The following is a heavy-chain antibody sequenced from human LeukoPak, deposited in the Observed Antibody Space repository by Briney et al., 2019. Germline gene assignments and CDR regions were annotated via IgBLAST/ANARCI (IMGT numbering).Heavy chain of an antibody. J-gene: IGHJ6*03. V-gene: IGHV5-51*01. CDR3: ARHVGSDDSTGYYSLAYFYMDV. CDR2: IHPGDSDT. CDR1: GNSFTSFW. Sequence: GESLKISCKGSGNSFTSFWIGWVRQMPGKGLEWMGIIHPGDSDTRYSPSFKGQVTMSADKSISTAYLQWSSLKASDTAMYYCARHVGSDDSTGYYSLAYFYMDVWGEGTTVTVSS. D-gene: IGHD3-22*01.